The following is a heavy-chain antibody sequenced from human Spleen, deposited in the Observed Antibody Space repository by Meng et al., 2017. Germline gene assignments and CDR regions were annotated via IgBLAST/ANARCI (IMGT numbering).Heavy chain of an antibody. J-gene: IGHJ4*02. CDR1: GFTFSSFW. V-gene: IGHV3-74*01. Sequence: EAQVVASGGGLVQPGGSLTRFCAASGFTFSSFWMHWVRQVPGKGLVWVSRMNEDGSTIDYAGSVRGRFTIYRDRARNTLYLQMNSLRAEDTAVYYCAKDNRQTGELVYWGQGALVTVSS. CDR2: MNEDGSTI. CDR3: AKDNRQTGELVY. D-gene: IGHD7-27*01.